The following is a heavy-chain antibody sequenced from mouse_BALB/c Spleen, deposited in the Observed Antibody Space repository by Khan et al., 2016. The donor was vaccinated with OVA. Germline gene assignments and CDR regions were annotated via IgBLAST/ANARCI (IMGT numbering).Heavy chain of an antibody. CDR1: GYSFTGYF. V-gene: IGHV1-20*02. CDR2: INPHIGET. CDR3: ARIYGSVFDY. Sequence: VQLKQSGPELVKPGASVKISCKASGYSFTGYFMNWVMQSHGKSLEWIGRINPHIGETFYNQKFKGKATLTVDESSSTAHMELRSLASEDSAVYYCARIYGSVFDYWGQGTTLTVSS. D-gene: IGHD1-1*01. J-gene: IGHJ2*01.